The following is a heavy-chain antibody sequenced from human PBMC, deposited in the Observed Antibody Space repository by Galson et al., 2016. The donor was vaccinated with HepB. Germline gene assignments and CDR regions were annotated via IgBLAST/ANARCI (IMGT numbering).Heavy chain of an antibody. J-gene: IGHJ6*04. CDR3: AKGNQRLTTVVGVQTTYYYGMDV. V-gene: IGHV4-61*02. CDR1: GASISSGGYY. CDR2: IDASGGI. Sequence: TLSLTCTVSGASISSGGYYWNWIRQPAGRGLEWIGRIDASGGINYSPSLKSRVSISIDTSKKQVSLKLSSATAADTAVYYCAKGNQRLTTVVGVQTTYYYGMDVWGKGTTVTVSS. D-gene: IGHD3-16*01.